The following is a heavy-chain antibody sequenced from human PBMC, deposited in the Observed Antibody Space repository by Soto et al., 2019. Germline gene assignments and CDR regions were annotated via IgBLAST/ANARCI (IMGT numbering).Heavy chain of an antibody. Sequence: QVQLVQSGAEVKKPGSSVTVSCKASGGTFGNSAISWVRQAPGQGLEWMGGILPIFPTPDYAQKFQGRVRITADESTSTAYMELTSLRSEDTAVYYCARDKDRQQLGGNYYYGIDVWGQGTTVTVSS. J-gene: IGHJ6*02. CDR2: ILPIFPTP. CDR3: ARDKDRQQLGGNYYYGIDV. CDR1: GGTFGNSA. V-gene: IGHV1-69*12. D-gene: IGHD3-3*02.